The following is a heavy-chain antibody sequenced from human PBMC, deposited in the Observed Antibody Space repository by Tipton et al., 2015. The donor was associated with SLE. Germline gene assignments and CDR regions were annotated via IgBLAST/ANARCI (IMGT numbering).Heavy chain of an antibody. D-gene: IGHD3-10*01. CDR1: GDSISSSIW. J-gene: IGHJ4*02. CDR2: IYHSGSI. V-gene: IGHV4-4*02. CDR3: ARGGGHYGSGSYDY. Sequence: TLSLTCAVSGDSISSSIWWAWVRQPPGEGLEWIGEIYHSGSINYNPSLKSRVNMSVDKSKSQFSLKLSSVTAADTAVYYCARGGGHYGSGSYDYWGQGTLVTVSS.